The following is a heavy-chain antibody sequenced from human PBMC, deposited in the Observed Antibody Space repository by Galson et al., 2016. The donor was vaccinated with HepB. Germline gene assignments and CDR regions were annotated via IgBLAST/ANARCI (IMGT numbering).Heavy chain of an antibody. V-gene: IGHV3-23*01. Sequence: SLRLSCAGSGFTFSNVAMTWVRQAPGQGLEWVASISGDGDTTFYADSVKGRFAVSRDNSRNILFLQMNSLKAGDTATYYCAKGLLAMPGATDFFPHWGQGTLLAVSS. D-gene: IGHD3-3*01. CDR1: GFTFSNVA. J-gene: IGHJ1*01. CDR2: ISGDGDTT. CDR3: AKGLLAMPGATDFFPH.